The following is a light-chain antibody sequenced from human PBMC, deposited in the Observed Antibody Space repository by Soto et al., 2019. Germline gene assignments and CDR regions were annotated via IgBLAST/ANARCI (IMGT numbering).Light chain of an antibody. Sequence: QSVLTQSPSVSAAPGQKVTISCTGSSSNIGNNYVSWYQQLPGTDPKLLIYDNNKRPSGIPDRFSGSKSGTSATLGITGLETGAEAEDYCGTSYGRGSGYVFGTGTKLTVL. J-gene: IGLJ1*01. CDR1: SSNIGNNY. CDR2: DNN. V-gene: IGLV1-51*01. CDR3: GTSYGRGSGYV.